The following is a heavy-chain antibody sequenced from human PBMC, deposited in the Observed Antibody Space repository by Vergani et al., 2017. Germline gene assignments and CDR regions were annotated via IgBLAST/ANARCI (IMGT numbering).Heavy chain of an antibody. Sequence: QVQLVESGGGVVQPGRSLRLSCAASGFTFSSYAMHWFRQAPGKGLEGVAVISYDGSKKYYADTVKGPFTNSRDNSKNTLYLQMNSLRAEDTDVYYCAREKGMPTFDYWGQGTRVAVSS. CDR1: GFTFSSYA. CDR3: AREKGMPTFDY. CDR2: ISYDGSKK. J-gene: IGHJ4*02. D-gene: IGHD5-24*01. V-gene: IGHV3-30*04.